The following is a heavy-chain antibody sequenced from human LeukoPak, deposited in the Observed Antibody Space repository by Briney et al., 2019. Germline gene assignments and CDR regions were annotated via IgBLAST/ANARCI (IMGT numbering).Heavy chain of an antibody. J-gene: IGHJ6*02. CDR2: ISGSGGGT. CDR1: GFTFSSYA. Sequence: PGGSLRLSCAASGFTFSSYAMSWVRQAPGKGLEWVSAISGSGGGTYYADPVKGRFTISRDNSKNTLYLQMNSLRAGDTAVYYCARYCSGGSCSTSYYYYGLDVWGQGTTVTVSS. CDR3: ARYCSGGSCSTSYYYYGLDV. D-gene: IGHD2-15*01. V-gene: IGHV3-23*01.